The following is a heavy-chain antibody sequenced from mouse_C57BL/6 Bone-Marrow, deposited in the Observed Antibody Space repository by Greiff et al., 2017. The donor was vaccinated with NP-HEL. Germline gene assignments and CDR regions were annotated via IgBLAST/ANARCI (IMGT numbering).Heavy chain of an antibody. J-gene: IGHJ3*01. V-gene: IGHV1-52*01. CDR2: IDPSDSET. Sequence: QVQLQQPGAELVRPGSSVKLSCKASGYTFTSYWMHWVKQRPIQGLEWIGNIDPSDSETHYNQKFKDKATLTVHKSSSTAYMQLSSLTSDDSEVYYCARGWFAYWGQGTLVTVSA. CDR3: ARGWFAY. CDR1: GYTFTSYW.